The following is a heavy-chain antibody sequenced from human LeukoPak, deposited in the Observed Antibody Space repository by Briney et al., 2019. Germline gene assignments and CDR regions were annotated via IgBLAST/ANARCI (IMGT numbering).Heavy chain of an antibody. V-gene: IGHV3-23*01. CDR3: VKDGGYSRVNWFDP. Sequence: GGSLRLSCAASGFTFSSYAMSWVRQAPGKGLEWVSAISGSGGSTYYADSVKGRFTISRDNSKNTLYLQMNSLRAEDTAVYYCVKDGGYSRVNWFDPWGQGTLVTVSS. CDR1: GFTFSSYA. CDR2: ISGSGGST. D-gene: IGHD6-13*01. J-gene: IGHJ5*02.